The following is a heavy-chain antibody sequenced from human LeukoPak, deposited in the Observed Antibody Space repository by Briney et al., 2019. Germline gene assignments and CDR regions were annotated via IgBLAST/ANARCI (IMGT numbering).Heavy chain of an antibody. CDR1: GGSISSRSYY. D-gene: IGHD3-10*02. CDR3: ARHPLRAYVSDWFDP. V-gene: IGHV4-39*01. Sequence: SETLSLTCAVSGGSISSRSYYWGWLRQPPGKGLEWIASIFYSGSTYPNPSLKSRVTISVDTSKSQFSLKLSSVTAADTAVYFCARHPLRAYVSDWFDPWGQGILVTVSS. J-gene: IGHJ5*02. CDR2: IFYSGST.